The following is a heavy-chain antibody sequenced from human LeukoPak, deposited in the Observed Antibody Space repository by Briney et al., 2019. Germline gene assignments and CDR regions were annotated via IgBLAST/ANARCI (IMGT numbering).Heavy chain of an antibody. CDR2: ISGSSTYI. V-gene: IGHV3-21*01. D-gene: IGHD5-24*01. Sequence: PGGSLRLSCAASGFTFSSYSMNWVRQAPGKGLEWVSSISGSSTYIYYADSVKGRFTISRDNAKNSLYLQMNSLRAEDTAVYYCARRMGRDGYNPNWFDPWGRGTLVTVSS. CDR3: ARRMGRDGYNPNWFDP. CDR1: GFTFSSYS. J-gene: IGHJ5*02.